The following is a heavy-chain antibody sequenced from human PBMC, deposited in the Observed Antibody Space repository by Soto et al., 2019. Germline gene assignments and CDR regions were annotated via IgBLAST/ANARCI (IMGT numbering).Heavy chain of an antibody. D-gene: IGHD3-9*01. CDR3: ARCNYDILTGHSLVLRV. V-gene: IGHV1-69*13. Sequence: SVKVSCKASGGTFSSYAISWVRQAPGQGLEWMGGIIPIFGTANYAQKFQGRVTITADESTSTAYMELSSLRSEDTAVYYCARCNYDILTGHSLVLRVWGQGTTVTVSS. CDR2: IIPIFGTA. CDR1: GGTFSSYA. J-gene: IGHJ6*02.